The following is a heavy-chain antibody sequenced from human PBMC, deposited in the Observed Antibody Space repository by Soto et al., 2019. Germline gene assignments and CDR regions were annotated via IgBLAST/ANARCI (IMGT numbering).Heavy chain of an antibody. CDR3: VRDWGYGDYIIRYYYYMDV. D-gene: IGHD4-17*01. CDR2: ISAYNGNT. CDR1: GYTFTSYG. Sequence: ASVKVSCKASGYTFTSYGISWVRQAPGQGLEWMGWISAYNGNTNYAQKLQGRVTMTTDTSTSTAYMELRSLRSDDTAVYYCVRDWGYGDYIIRYYYYMDVWGKGTTVTVSS. V-gene: IGHV1-18*01. J-gene: IGHJ6*03.